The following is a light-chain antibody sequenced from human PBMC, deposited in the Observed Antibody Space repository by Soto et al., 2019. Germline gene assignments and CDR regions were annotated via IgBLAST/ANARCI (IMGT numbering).Light chain of an antibody. J-gene: IGLJ1*01. V-gene: IGLV2-11*01. CDR3: CLYAVTFYV. Sequence: QSVLTQPRSVSGSPGQSVTISCTGTSSDVGTYDFVSWYQQHPGKAPRLMIFDVSERPSGVPDRFSDSKSGNTASLTISGLQAEDEADYYCCLYAVTFYVFGTGTKVTVL. CDR2: DVS. CDR1: SSDVGTYDF.